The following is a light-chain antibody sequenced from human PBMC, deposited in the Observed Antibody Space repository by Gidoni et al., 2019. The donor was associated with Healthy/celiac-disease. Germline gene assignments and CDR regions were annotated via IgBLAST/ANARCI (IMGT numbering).Light chain of an antibody. CDR2: LGS. V-gene: IGKV2-28*01. CDR3: MQALQTEVT. CDR1: QSLLHSNGYNY. Sequence: DIVMTQSPLSLPVTPGEPASISCRSSQSLLHSNGYNYLDWYLQKPGQSPQLLIYLGSNRASGVPDRFSGGGSGTDFTLKISRVEAEDVGVYYCMQALQTEVTFGPGTKVDIK. J-gene: IGKJ3*01.